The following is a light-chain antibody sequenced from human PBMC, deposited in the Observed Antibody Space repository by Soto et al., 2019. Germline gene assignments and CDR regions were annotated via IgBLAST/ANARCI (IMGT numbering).Light chain of an antibody. V-gene: IGKV3-11*01. CDR2: DAS. CDR3: QQRSNWLT. CDR1: QSVSSY. J-gene: IGKJ4*01. Sequence: EIVLTQSPATLSLSPGERSTLSFRASQSVSSYLAWYQQKPGQAPRLLIYDASNRATGIPARFSGSGSGTDFTLTISSLEPEDFAVYYCQQRSNWLTFGGGTKVDI.